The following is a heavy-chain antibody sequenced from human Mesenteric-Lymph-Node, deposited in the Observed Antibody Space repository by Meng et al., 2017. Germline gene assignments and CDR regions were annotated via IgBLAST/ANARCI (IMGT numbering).Heavy chain of an antibody. J-gene: IGHJ3*02. CDR3: AREFRYCSGGSCYLGGAFDI. V-gene: IGHV4-38-2*02. CDR2: IYHSGST. Sequence: SETLSLTCTVSGYSISSGYYWGWIRQPPGKGLEWIGSIYHSGSTYYNPSLKSRVTISVDTSKNQFSLKLSSVTAADTAAYYCAREFRYCSGGSCYLGGAFDIWGQGTMVTVSS. CDR1: GYSISSGYY. D-gene: IGHD2-15*01.